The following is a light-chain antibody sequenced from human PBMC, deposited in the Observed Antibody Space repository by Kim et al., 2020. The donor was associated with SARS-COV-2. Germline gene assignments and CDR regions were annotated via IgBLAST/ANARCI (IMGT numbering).Light chain of an antibody. J-gene: IGLJ3*02. Sequence: GQSIPISCTGTSSDVGHYNYVSWYQQHPGKAPKLIIYEVSKRPSGVSNRFSGSKSGNTASLTISGLQAEDEADYYCTSYTSSITWVFGGGTQLTVL. CDR1: SSDVGHYNY. CDR3: TSYTSSITWV. V-gene: IGLV2-14*01. CDR2: EVS.